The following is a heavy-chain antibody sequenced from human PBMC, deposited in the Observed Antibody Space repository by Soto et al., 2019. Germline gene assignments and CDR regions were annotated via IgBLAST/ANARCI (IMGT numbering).Heavy chain of an antibody. V-gene: IGHV3-21*01. CDR2: ISSSSSYI. D-gene: IGHD3-3*01. CDR1: GFTFSSYS. CDR3: ARDLTYYDFWSGYEGYYYYGMDV. J-gene: IGHJ6*02. Sequence: EVQLVESGGGLVKPGGSLRLSCAASGFTFSSYSMNWVRQAPGKGLEWVSSISSSSSYIYYADSVKGRFTISRDNAKNSLYLQMNSLRAEDTAVYYCARDLTYYDFWSGYEGYYYYGMDVWGQGTTVTVSS.